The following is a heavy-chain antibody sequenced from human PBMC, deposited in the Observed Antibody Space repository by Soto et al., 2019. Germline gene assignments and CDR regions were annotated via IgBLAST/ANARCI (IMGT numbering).Heavy chain of an antibody. CDR3: AREGVCSGGSCLHYNWFDP. V-gene: IGHV4-59*01. J-gene: IGHJ5*02. CDR2: IYYSGST. CDR1: GGSISSYY. D-gene: IGHD2-15*01. Sequence: SETLSLTCTVSGGSISSYYWSWIRQPPGKGLEWIGYIYYSGSTNYNPSLKSRVTISVDTSKNQFSLKLSSVTAADTAVYYCAREGVCSGGSCLHYNWFDPWGQGTLVTVSS.